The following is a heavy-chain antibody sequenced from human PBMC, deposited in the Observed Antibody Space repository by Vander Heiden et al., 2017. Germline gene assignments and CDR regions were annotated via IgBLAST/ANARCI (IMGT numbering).Heavy chain of an antibody. V-gene: IGHV1-69*01. CDR2: IIPIFGTT. J-gene: IGHJ4*02. CDR3: ARGSAPLRYFDWPEGYFDY. D-gene: IGHD3-9*01. Sequence: QLEQSGAEVKKPGSSVKVSCKTSGGTFNSNGFGWVRQAPGQGLQWMGGIIPIFGTTSYAREFQDRVTITADESTSTAYMELVSLTSEDTAVYYCARGSAPLRYFDWPEGYFDYWGQGTLVTVS. CDR1: GGTFNSNG.